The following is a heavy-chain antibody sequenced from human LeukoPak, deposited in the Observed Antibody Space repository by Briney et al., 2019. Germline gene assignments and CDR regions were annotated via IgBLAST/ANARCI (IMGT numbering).Heavy chain of an antibody. CDR3: ARIRGSTLPISYMDV. J-gene: IGHJ6*03. D-gene: IGHD6-13*01. V-gene: IGHV3-48*04. Sequence: GGSLRPSCTASGFRFGGYSIHWVRRAPGKGLEWLSYISVSGAIHADSVLGRVTVSRDNAKNSLYLQMNSLTAEDTAVYYCARIRGSTLPISYMDVWGKGTTVTVSS. CDR2: ISVSGA. CDR1: GFRFGGYS.